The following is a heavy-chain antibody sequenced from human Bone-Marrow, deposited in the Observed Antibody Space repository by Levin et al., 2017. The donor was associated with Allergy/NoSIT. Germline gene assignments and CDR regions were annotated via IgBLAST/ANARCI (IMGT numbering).Heavy chain of an antibody. CDR3: ARHSSYNWNDVAYFDY. V-gene: IGHV4-59*08. Sequence: PSETLSLTCTVSGGSISSYYWSWIRQPPGKGLEWIGYIYYSGSTNYNPSLKSRVTISVDTSKNQFSLKLSSVTAADTAVYYCARHSSYNWNDVAYFDYWGQGTLVTVSS. D-gene: IGHD1-1*01. CDR1: GGSISSYY. CDR2: IYYSGST. J-gene: IGHJ4*02.